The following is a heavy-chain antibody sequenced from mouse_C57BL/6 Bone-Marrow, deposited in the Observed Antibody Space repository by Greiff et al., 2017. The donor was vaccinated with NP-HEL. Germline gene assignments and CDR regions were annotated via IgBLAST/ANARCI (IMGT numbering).Heavy chain of an antibody. CDR2: ISYSGST. CDR3: ASSENFDD. CDR1: GYSITSDY. Sequence: EVKLLESGPGLAKPSQTLSLTCSVTGYSITSDYWNWIRKSPGNKLEYMGYISYSGSTYSTPSLKSRISIIRDTTKNQYDMQRNSVTTEDTATYYGASSENFDDWGQGTTLTVSS. V-gene: IGHV3-8*01. J-gene: IGHJ2*01.